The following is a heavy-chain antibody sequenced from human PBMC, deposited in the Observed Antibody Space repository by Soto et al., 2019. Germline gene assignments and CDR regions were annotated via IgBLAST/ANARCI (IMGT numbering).Heavy chain of an antibody. J-gene: IGHJ5*02. D-gene: IGHD3-10*01. CDR3: AREGGPTSGLGRGHRFDP. Sequence: QVQLVQSGAEVKQSGSSVKVSCRASGGTFNRNTISWVRQAPGQGLEWMGGIIPMFRSPSYAQKFQGRVTIIADESTKTAYMERSSLRSATPAVNYGAREGGPTSGLGRGHRFDPWGQGTLVTVSS. CDR1: GGTFNRNT. CDR2: IIPMFRSP. V-gene: IGHV1-69*01.